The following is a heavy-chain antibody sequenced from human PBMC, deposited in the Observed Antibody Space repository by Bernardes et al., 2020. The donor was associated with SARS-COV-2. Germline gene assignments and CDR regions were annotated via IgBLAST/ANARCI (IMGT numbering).Heavy chain of an antibody. D-gene: IGHD2-2*02. Sequence: SEPLSLTCTVSGDSISSSNYYWGWIRQPPGKGLEWIGSIHHSGNTFFNPSLKTRGTVSMDTSKNQFSLRLTSVTAADTAVFYCATAGGFCRGNNCYTSFDYWGQGTLVTVSS. CDR3: ATAGGFCRGNNCYTSFDY. CDR1: GDSISSSNYY. V-gene: IGHV4-39*07. CDR2: IHHSGNT. J-gene: IGHJ4*02.